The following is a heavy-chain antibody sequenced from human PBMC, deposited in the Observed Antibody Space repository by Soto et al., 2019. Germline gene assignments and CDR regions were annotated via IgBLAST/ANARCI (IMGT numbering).Heavy chain of an antibody. D-gene: IGHD3-3*01. CDR2: ISGSGGST. V-gene: IGHV3-23*01. Sequence: PGGSLRLSCAASGFTFSSYAMSWVRQAPGKGLEWVSAISGSGGSTYYADSVKGRFTISRDNSKNTLYLQMNSLRAEDTAVYYCEKAIFGVETPTYGMDVWGQVHTVTVSS. J-gene: IGHJ6*02. CDR3: EKAIFGVETPTYGMDV. CDR1: GFTFSSYA.